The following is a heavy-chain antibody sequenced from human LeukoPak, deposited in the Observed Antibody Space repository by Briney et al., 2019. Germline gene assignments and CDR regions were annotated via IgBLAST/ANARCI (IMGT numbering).Heavy chain of an antibody. CDR1: GGSISSYY. D-gene: IGHD3-3*01. CDR3: ARENYDFWSGYSWFDP. CDR2: LYYSGST. J-gene: IGHJ5*02. V-gene: IGHV4-59*01. Sequence: SETLSLTCTVSGGSISSYYWRWIRQPPGKGLEWIGYLYYSGSTNYNPSLKSRVTISVDTSKNQFSLKLSSVTAADTAVYYCARENYDFWSGYSWFDPWGQGTLVTVSS.